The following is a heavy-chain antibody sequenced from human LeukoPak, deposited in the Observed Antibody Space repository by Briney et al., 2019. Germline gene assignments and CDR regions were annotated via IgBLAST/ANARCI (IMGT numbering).Heavy chain of an antibody. V-gene: IGHV4-34*01. D-gene: IGHD2-21*02. CDR3: ASEDAYCGGDCYPY. J-gene: IGHJ4*02. CDR1: GGSFSGYY. CDR2: INHSGST. Sequence: SETLSLTCAVYGGSFSGYYWSWIRQPPGKGLEWIGEINHSGSTNYNPSLKNRVTISVDTSKNQFSLKLSSVTAADTAVYYCASEDAYCGGDCYPYWGQGTLVTVSS.